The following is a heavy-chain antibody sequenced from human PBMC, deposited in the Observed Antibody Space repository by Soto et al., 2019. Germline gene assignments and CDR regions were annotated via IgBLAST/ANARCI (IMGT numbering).Heavy chain of an antibody. V-gene: IGHV1-18*04. D-gene: IGHD1-26*01. Sequence: ASVKVSFKASGYTFTSYGISWVRQAPGQGLEWVGWISAYNGNTNYAQKLQGRVTMTTDTSTSTAYMELRSLRSDDTAVYYCAYHSGSNSWFDPWGQGTLVTVSS. CDR2: ISAYNGNT. CDR1: GYTFTSYG. CDR3: AYHSGSNSWFDP. J-gene: IGHJ5*02.